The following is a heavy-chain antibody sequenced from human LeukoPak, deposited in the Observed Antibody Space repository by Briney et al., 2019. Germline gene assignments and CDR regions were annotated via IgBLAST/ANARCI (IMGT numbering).Heavy chain of an antibody. Sequence: RGSLRLSCAASRFTFSSYAMSGVRPAPGKGLEWVSAIIGSGGSTYYPDSVKGRFTISRDNSKNTLYMQMNSLRAEDTAVYYCAKAVVAGTWGGFDIWGQGTMVTVSS. CDR2: IIGSGGST. V-gene: IGHV3-23*01. CDR1: RFTFSSYA. CDR3: AKAVVAGTWGGFDI. J-gene: IGHJ3*02. D-gene: IGHD2-15*01.